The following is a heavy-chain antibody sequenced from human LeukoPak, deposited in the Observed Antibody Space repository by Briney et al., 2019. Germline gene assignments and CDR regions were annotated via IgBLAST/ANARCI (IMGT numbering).Heavy chain of an antibody. V-gene: IGHV3-66*03. CDR1: GFRVSDYY. CDR2: IRDSGEA. J-gene: IGHJ5*02. CDR3: ARDRAANQDWVEFDP. Sequence: LTGGSLRLSCAVSGFRVSDYYMSWVRQAPGKGLEWVGLIRDSGEAFYADFARGRFAISRDVSENTLYLQMNSLRVEDTAVYFCARDRAANQDWVEFDPWGQGTPVIVSS. D-gene: IGHD3/OR15-3a*01.